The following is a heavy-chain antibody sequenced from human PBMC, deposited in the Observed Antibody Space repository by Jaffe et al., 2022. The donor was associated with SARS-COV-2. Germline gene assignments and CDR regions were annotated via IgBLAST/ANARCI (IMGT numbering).Heavy chain of an antibody. CDR2: ISWNSGSI. CDR3: AIIVATHEGNAFDI. J-gene: IGHJ3*02. V-gene: IGHV3-9*01. D-gene: IGHD5-12*01. CDR1: GFTFDDYA. Sequence: EVQLVESGGGLVQPGRSLRLSCAASGFTFDDYAMHWVRQAPGKGLEWVSGISWNSGSIGYADSVKGRFTISRDNAKNSLYLQMNSLRAEDTALYYCAIIVATHEGNAFDIWGQGTMVTVSS.